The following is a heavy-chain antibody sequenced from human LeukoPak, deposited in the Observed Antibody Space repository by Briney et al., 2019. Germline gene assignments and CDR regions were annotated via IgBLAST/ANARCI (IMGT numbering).Heavy chain of an antibody. V-gene: IGHV3-13*01. CDR1: GFTFSSYD. CDR3: ARDRGDCGGDCSFDY. Sequence: GGSLRLSCAASGFTFSSYDMHWVRQATGKGLEWVSAIGTAGDTYYPGSVKGRFTISRDNAKNSLYLQMNSLRAEDTAVYYCARDRGDCGGDCSFDYWGQGTLVTVSS. CDR2: IGTAGDT. D-gene: IGHD2-21*02. J-gene: IGHJ4*02.